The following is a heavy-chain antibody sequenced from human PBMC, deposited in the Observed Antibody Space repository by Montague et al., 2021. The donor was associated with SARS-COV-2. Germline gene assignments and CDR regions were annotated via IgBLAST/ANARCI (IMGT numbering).Heavy chain of an antibody. CDR1: GFTFSSYA. D-gene: IGHD6-13*01. V-gene: IGHV3-23*01. CDR2: ISGSGGST. J-gene: IGHJ5*02. CDR3: AKGPGASSSSWYPGWFDP. Sequence: SLRLSCAASGFTFSSYAMSWVRQAPGKGLEWVSVISGSGGSTYYADSVKGRFTISRDISKNTLYLQMNSLRAEDTAVYYCAKGPGASSSSWYPGWFDPGDQGSLVTVSS.